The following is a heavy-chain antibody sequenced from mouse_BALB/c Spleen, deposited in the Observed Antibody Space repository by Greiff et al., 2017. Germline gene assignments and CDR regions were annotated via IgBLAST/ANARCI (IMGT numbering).Heavy chain of an antibody. CDR2: INPYNDGT. CDR3: ARGITGGFAD. Sequence: VQLQQSGPELVKPGASVKMSCKASGYTFTSYVMHWVKQKPGQGLEWIGYINPYNDGTTYNEKFKGKATLTSDKSSSTAYMVLSSLTSEDSAVYYCARGITGGFADWGQGTLVTVSA. D-gene: IGHD2-4*01. J-gene: IGHJ3*01. CDR1: GYTFTSYV. V-gene: IGHV1-14*01.